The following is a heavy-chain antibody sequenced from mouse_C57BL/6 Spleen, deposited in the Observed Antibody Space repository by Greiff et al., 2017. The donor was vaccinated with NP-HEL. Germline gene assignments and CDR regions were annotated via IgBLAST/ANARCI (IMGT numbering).Heavy chain of an antibody. J-gene: IGHJ1*03. D-gene: IGHD1-1*01. V-gene: IGHV1-55*01. Sequence: QVQLQQPGAELVKPGASVKMSCKASGYTFTSYWITWVKQRPGQGLEWIGDIYPGSGSTNYDEKFKIKATLTVDTSSSTAYMQLSSLTSEDSAVYYCARYYGSSYWYFDVWGTGTTVTVSS. CDR1: GYTFTSYW. CDR3: ARYYGSSYWYFDV. CDR2: IYPGSGST.